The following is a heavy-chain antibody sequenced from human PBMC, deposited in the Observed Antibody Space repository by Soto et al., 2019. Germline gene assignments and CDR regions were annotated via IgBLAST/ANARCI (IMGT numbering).Heavy chain of an antibody. CDR3: ARERRDTYYFDY. V-gene: IGHV1-46*01. CDR1: GYTFTDYF. Sequence: QVQLEQSGAEVKKPGASMKVSCQASGYTFTDYFIHWVRQAPGQGLEWMGVSHVGPDTTMYAQKFQGRVTMTRDTSTSTVYMELSSLISEDTAVYFCARERRDTYYFDYWGQGTLVTVSS. CDR2: SHVGPDTT. J-gene: IGHJ4*02.